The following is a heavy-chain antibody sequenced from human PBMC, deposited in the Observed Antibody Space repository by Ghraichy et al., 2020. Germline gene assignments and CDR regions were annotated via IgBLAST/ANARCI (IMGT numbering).Heavy chain of an antibody. J-gene: IGHJ4*02. Sequence: SETLSLTCSVSGGSVNSYFWAWLRQSPGTGKRLEWIGSLYYTVRTTYSPSLRSRVTISVDTSKNQFSLMLRSVTAADTALYYCARHMRADSGNFDYWGQGALVTVSS. CDR2: LYYTVRT. D-gene: IGHD1-26*01. CDR1: GGSVNSYF. V-gene: IGHV4-59*08. CDR3: ARHMRADSGNFDY.